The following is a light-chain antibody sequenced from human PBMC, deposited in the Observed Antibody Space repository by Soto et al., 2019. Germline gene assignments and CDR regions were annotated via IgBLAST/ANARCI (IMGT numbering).Light chain of an antibody. V-gene: IGLV2-8*01. CDR2: EVT. J-gene: IGLJ1*01. CDR1: SSDVGGYNY. CDR3: CWNPGTMASV. Sequence: QSALTQPPAASGSPGPSVTISCTGTSSDVGGYNYVSWYQQHPGKAPKIMIYEVTKRLSGVPDLFSGSKSSNTPSLTVSGLQGDYVADYFSCWNPGTMASVFGTGTKV.